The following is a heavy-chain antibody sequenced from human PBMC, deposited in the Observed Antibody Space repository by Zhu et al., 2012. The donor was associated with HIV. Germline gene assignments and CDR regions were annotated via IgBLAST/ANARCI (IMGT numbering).Heavy chain of an antibody. CDR1: GYTFSGYY. CDR2: INPNSGGT. CDR3: ARGYSSGYHRGAFDI. J-gene: IGHJ3*02. Sequence: QVQLVQSGAEVKKPGASVKVSCKASGYTFSGYYMYWVRQAPGQGLEWMGRINPNSGGTNYAQKFQGRVTMTRDTSISTAYMEVSRLRSDDTAVYYCARGYSSGYHRGAFDIWGQGTMVTVSS. V-gene: IGHV1-2*06. D-gene: IGHD3-22*01.